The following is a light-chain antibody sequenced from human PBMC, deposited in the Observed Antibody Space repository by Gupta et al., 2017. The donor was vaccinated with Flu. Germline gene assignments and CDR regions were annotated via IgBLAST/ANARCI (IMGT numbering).Light chain of an antibody. J-gene: IGLJ2*01. CDR1: GRDVGGDNN. Sequence: STGTATGRDVGGDNNVSGYHQHPGKAPKLLIFEVRNRHTGVADSFSGAKSGITATMTTTGLQAEEEADYYLHSEATTTNLLVLGGGTKLTVL. V-gene: IGLV2-14*01. CDR3: HSEATTTNLLV. CDR2: EVR.